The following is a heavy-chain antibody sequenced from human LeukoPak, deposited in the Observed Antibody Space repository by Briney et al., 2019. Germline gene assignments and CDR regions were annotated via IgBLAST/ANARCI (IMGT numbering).Heavy chain of an antibody. J-gene: IGHJ4*02. CDR2: IKPDGTEK. CDR3: ARGGTY. V-gene: IGHV3-7*01. Sequence: GGSLRLSCAASGFTFSTYWMNWVRQAPGKGLEWVANIKPDGTEKYYVGSVQGRFTISRDNTKSSLYLRMNTLRGEDTAAYYCARGGTYWGQGTLVTVSS. D-gene: IGHD1-1*01. CDR1: GFTFSTYW.